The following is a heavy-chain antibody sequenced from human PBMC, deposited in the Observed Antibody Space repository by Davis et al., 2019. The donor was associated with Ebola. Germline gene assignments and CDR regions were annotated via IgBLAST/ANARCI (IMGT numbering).Heavy chain of an antibody. CDR3: ARGKRIFGVVRGSYYYMDV. V-gene: IGHV4-34*01. J-gene: IGHJ6*03. Sequence: PSETLSLTCAVYGGSFSGYYWSWIRQPPGKGLEWIGEINHSGSTNYNPSLKSRVTISVDTSKNQFSLKLSSVTAADTAVYYCARGKRIFGVVRGSYYYMDVWGKGTTVTVSS. CDR1: GGSFSGYY. D-gene: IGHD3-3*01. CDR2: INHSGST.